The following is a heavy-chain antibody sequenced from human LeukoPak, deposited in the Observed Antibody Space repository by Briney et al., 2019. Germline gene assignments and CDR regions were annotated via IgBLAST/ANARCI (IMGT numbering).Heavy chain of an antibody. J-gene: IGHJ4*02. CDR3: ARGVQAGHFDY. V-gene: IGHV4-59*01. Sequence: PSETLSLTCTVSGGSISSYYWSWIRQPPGKGLEWIGYISHNGSTNYNPSLKSRVTISVDRSKNQFSLKLSSVTAADTAMYYCARGVQAGHFDYWGQGTLVTVSS. CDR2: ISHNGST. CDR1: GGSISSYY.